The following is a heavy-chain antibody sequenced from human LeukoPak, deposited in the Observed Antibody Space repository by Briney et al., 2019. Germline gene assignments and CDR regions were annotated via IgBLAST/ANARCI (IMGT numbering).Heavy chain of an antibody. V-gene: IGHV3-20*04. D-gene: IGHD4-17*01. CDR2: INWNGSGA. Sequence: GGSLRLFCAASGFTFDDYGVSWVRQVPGKGLEWVSGINWNGSGAGYADSVKGRFTISRDNAKNSLYLQMNSLKAEDTALFYCARYLRKLYGRGGDYYFYMDVWGKGTTVTVSS. CDR3: ARYLRKLYGRGGDYYFYMDV. CDR1: GFTFDDYG. J-gene: IGHJ6*03.